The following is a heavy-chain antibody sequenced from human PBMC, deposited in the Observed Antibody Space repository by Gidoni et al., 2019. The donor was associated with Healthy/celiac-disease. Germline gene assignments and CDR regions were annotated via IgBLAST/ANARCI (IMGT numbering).Heavy chain of an antibody. CDR1: GFTFSSYA. V-gene: IGHV3-23*01. CDR3: AKDLFSVVAAAPDWFDP. D-gene: IGHD6-13*01. Sequence: EVQLLKSGGGLVQPGGSLRLSCSASGFTFSSYAMSWVRQAPGKGLEWVSAISGSGGSTYYADSVKGRFTISRDNSKNTLYLQMNSLRAEDTAVYYCAKDLFSVVAAAPDWFDPWGQGTLVTVSS. J-gene: IGHJ5*02. CDR2: ISGSGGST.